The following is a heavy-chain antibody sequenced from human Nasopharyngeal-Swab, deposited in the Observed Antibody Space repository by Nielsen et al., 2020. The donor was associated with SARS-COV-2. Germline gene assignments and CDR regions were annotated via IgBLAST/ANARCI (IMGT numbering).Heavy chain of an antibody. D-gene: IGHD2-15*01. CDR2: ISYDGGNK. Sequence: GGSLRLSCAASGFTFSSYGMHWVRQAPGKGLEWVAVISYDGGNKYYADSVKGRFTISRDNSKNTLYLQMNSLRAEDTAVYYCAKDSWDIVVVVAVPYYYYYMDVWGKGTTVTVSS. V-gene: IGHV3-30*18. CDR3: AKDSWDIVVVVAVPYYYYYMDV. J-gene: IGHJ6*03. CDR1: GFTFSSYG.